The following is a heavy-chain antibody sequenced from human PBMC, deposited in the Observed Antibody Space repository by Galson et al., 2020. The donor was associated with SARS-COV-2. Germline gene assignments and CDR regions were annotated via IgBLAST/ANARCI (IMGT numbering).Heavy chain of an antibody. Sequence: QLGESLKISCAASGFTFSSYGMHWVRQAPGKGLEWVAVISYDGSNKYYADSVKGRFTIPRDNSKNTLYLQMNSLRAEDTAVYYCAKDKIQSYYDSSGYYHYWGQGTLVTVSS. D-gene: IGHD3-22*01. CDR3: AKDKIQSYYDSSGYYHY. V-gene: IGHV3-30*18. CDR1: GFTFSSYG. CDR2: ISYDGSNK. J-gene: IGHJ4*02.